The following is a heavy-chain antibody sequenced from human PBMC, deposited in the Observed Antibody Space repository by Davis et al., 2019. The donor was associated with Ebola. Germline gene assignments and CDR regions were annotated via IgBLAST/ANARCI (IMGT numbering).Heavy chain of an antibody. CDR1: GFTFSNAW. CDR3: TNTLGTTDY. D-gene: IGHD4-11*01. V-gene: IGHV3-73*01. Sequence: GGSLRLSCAASGFTFSNAWMSWVRQASGKGLEWVGRIRSKANSYATAYAASVKGRFTISRDDSKNTAYLQMNSLKTEDTAVYYCTNTLGTTDYWGQGTLVTVSS. J-gene: IGHJ4*02. CDR2: IRSKANSYAT.